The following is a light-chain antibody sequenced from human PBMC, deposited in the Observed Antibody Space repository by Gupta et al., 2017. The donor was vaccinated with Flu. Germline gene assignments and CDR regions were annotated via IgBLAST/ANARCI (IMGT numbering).Light chain of an antibody. V-gene: IGLV1-44*01. J-gene: IGLJ3*02. CDR2: YNN. Sequence: QSELTQSPSASGTPGQRVTISCFGSSSNIGSNTVNWYQQFPGTAPKLLIYYNNQRPSGLPGRFSGSKSGTPASLAISGLQSEDEADYYCAAWDDSLNGVVFGGGTKLTVL. CDR1: SSNIGSNT. CDR3: AAWDDSLNGVV.